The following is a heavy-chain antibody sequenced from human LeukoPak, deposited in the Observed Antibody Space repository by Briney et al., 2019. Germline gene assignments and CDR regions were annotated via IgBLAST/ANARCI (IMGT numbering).Heavy chain of an antibody. D-gene: IGHD1-26*01. CDR3: ARVPESVGINYFDS. Sequence: SETLSLTCTVSGGSISSSSYYWGWIRQPPGKGLEWIGSIYYSGSTYYNPSLKSRVTISVDTSKNQFSLKLKSVTAADTAVYYCARVPESVGINYFDSWGQGTQVTVSS. CDR1: GGSISSSSYY. V-gene: IGHV4-39*01. CDR2: IYYSGST. J-gene: IGHJ4*02.